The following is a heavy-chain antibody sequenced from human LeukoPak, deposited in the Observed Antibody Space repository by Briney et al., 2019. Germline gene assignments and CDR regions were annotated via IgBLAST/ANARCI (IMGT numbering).Heavy chain of an antibody. CDR1: GFTFSSYA. J-gene: IGHJ4*02. CDR3: ARDFTALDY. Sequence: GGSLRLSCAASGFTFSSYAMHWVRQAPGKGLEWVAVISYDGSNKYYADSVKGRFTISRDNSKNTLYLQMNSQRAEDTAVYYCARDFTALDYWGQGTLVTVSS. CDR2: ISYDGSNK. V-gene: IGHV3-30*04.